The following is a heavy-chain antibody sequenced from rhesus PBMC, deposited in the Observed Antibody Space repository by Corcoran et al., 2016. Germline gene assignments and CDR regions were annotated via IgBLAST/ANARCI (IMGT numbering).Heavy chain of an antibody. D-gene: IGHD4-23*01. J-gene: IGHJ4*01. CDR2: IPYSGRT. V-gene: IGHV4-122*02. Sequence: QVQLQESGPGLVKPSETLSLTCAVSGGSISSGYYYWSWIRQPPGKGLEWIGSIPYSGRTSYRPSRKGRVPVSRDTSKTQFSLKLSSVTAADTAVYYCASSLYSHYAYWGQGVLVTVSS. CDR3: ASSLYSHYAY. CDR1: GGSISSGYYY.